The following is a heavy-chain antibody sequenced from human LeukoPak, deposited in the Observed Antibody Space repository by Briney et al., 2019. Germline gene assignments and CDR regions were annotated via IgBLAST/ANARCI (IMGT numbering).Heavy chain of an antibody. CDR2: INPNSGGT. Sequence: ASVKVSCKASGYTFTGYYMHWVRQAPGQGLEWMGWINPNSGGTNYAQKFQGRVTMTRDTSISTAYMELSRLRSDDTAVYYCTRDLWFGELLYCQDYWGQGTLVTVSS. CDR3: TRDLWFGELLYCQDY. V-gene: IGHV1-2*02. J-gene: IGHJ4*02. D-gene: IGHD3-10*01. CDR1: GYTFTGYY.